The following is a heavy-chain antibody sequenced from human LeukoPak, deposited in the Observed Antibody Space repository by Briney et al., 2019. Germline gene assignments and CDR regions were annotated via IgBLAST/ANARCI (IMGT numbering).Heavy chain of an antibody. V-gene: IGHV3-30*03. CDR2: ISYDGSNK. D-gene: IGHD3-10*01. CDR3: ASSEVRGVTTDY. Sequence: GGSLRLSCAASGFTFSSYGMHWVRQAPGKGLEWVAVISYDGSNKYFADSVKGRFTISRDNSKNTLYLQMNSLRAEDTAVYYCASSEVRGVTTDYWGQGTLVTVSS. CDR1: GFTFSSYG. J-gene: IGHJ4*02.